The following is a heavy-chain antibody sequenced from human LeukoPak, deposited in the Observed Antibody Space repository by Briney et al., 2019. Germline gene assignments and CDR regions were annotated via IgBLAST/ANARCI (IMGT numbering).Heavy chain of an antibody. CDR2: INPNSGGT. V-gene: IGHV1-2*02. CDR1: GYTFTGYY. J-gene: IGHJ6*03. Sequence: ASVKVSCKASGYTFTGYYTHWVRQAPGQGLEWMGWINPNSGGTNYAQKFQGRVTMTRDTSISTAYMELSRLRSDDTAVYYCARGSYYYEGYYMDVWGKGTTVTVSS. D-gene: IGHD3-22*01. CDR3: ARGSYYYEGYYMDV.